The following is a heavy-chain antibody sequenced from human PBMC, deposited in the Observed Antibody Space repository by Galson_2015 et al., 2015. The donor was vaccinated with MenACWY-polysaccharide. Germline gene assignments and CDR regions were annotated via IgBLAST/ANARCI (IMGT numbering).Heavy chain of an antibody. V-gene: IGHV1-8*01. D-gene: IGHD3-22*01. CDR1: GYSFSSYD. CDR3: ARGGKYYYDSSGYLNWFDP. J-gene: IGHJ5*02. Sequence: SVKVSCKASGYSFSSYDINWVRQTTGQGLEWMGWMNPNSGNTGYAQKFQGRVTMTRNTSISIAYMELSSLRSEDTAVYYCARGGKYYYDSSGYLNWFDPWCQGTLVTVSS. CDR2: MNPNSGNT.